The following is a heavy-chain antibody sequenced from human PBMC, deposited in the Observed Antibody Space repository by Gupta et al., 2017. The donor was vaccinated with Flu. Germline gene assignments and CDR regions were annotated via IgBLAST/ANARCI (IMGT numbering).Heavy chain of an antibody. D-gene: IGHD2-2*02. V-gene: IGHV1-2*06. CDR2: INPHSGST. CDR3: AREKFCHTTTCYRYFDP. Sequence: VQRVQSGAEVKKPGASVKVSCKASGYSFSDYYIHWVRQAPGQGLEWMGRINPHSGSTNYQQKFQGRVTITEDSSLSTAYMELSRLTSDDTAVYYCAREKFCHTTTCYRYFDPWGQGTLVTVSS. CDR1: GYSFSDYY. J-gene: IGHJ5*02.